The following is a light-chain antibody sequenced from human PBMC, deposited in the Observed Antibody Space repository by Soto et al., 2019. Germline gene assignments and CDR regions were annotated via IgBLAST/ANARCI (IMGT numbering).Light chain of an antibody. CDR3: VMFHVNDFWV. Sequence: QAVVTQEPSLTVSPGGTVTLTCGSSTGAVTSGYYPGWFQQKPGQPPRALIYRTDNKYSWTPARFSASLLGGKAALTLSDVQPEDEADYFCVMFHVNDFWVFGGGTKLTVL. CDR1: TGAVTSGYY. V-gene: IGLV7-43*01. J-gene: IGLJ3*02. CDR2: RTD.